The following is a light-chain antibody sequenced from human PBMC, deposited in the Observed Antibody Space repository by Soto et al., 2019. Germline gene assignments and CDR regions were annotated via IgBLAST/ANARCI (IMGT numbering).Light chain of an antibody. J-gene: IGKJ2*01. V-gene: IGKV3-20*01. CDR1: QSVGSTY. CDR2: EAS. Sequence: EILLTQSPGTLSLSPGERATLSCRTSQSVGSTYLAWYLQKPGQAPRLLIYEASRRATGIPDRFSGSGSGTDFTLTISRLEPEDFAVYYCQQFGTSPRYTFGQGTKLEI. CDR3: QQFGTSPRYT.